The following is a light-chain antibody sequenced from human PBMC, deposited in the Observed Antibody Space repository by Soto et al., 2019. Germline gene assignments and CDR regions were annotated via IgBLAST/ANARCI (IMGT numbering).Light chain of an antibody. J-gene: IGLJ2*01. CDR3: QTWGTGTEV. V-gene: IGLV4-69*01. Sequence: QLVLTQSPSASAALGASFKLTCTLSSGHSSYAIAWHQQQPVKGPRYLMKLNSDGSHSKGDGIPDRFSSSSSGAERDLTXXXXXXEDEDDYYCQTWGTGTEVXGGGTKLTVL. CDR2: LNSDGSH. CDR1: SGHSSYA.